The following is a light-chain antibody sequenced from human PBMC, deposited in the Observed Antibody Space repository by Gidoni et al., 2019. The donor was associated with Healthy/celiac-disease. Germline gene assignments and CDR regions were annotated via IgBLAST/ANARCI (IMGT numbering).Light chain of an antibody. J-gene: IGKJ5*01. CDR1: QSLLDSDDGNTY. Sequence: DIVMAQTPLSLPGTPGEPASIYCRASQSLLDSDDGNTYLDWYLQKPGQSPQLLIYTLSYRYSGVPDRFSGSGSGTDFTLKISRVEAEDVGVYYCMQRIEFPPTFGQGTRLEIK. CDR3: MQRIEFPPT. V-gene: IGKV2-40*01. CDR2: TLS.